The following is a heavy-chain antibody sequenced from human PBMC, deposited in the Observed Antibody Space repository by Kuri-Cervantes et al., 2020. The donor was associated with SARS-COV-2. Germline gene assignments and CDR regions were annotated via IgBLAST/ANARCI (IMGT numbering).Heavy chain of an antibody. CDR3: ARGGRVVTAIIPLDP. V-gene: IGHV4-30-4*01. Sequence: TLSLTCTVSGGSISSGDHYWSWIRQPPGKGLEWIGYIYYSGSTNYNPSLKSRVTISVDTSKNQLSLKLSSVTAADTAVYYCARGGRVVTAIIPLDPWGQGTLVTVSS. CDR1: GGSISSGDHY. J-gene: IGHJ5*02. D-gene: IGHD2-21*02. CDR2: IYYSGST.